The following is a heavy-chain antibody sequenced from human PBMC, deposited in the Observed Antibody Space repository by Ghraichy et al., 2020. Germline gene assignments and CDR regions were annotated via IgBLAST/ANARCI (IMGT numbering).Heavy chain of an antibody. CDR3: ARAHGSSSTYYYYGMDV. V-gene: IGHV4-34*01. CDR2: INHSGST. D-gene: IGHD6-13*01. J-gene: IGHJ6*02. Sequence: SETLSLTCAVYGGSFSGYYWSWIRQPPGKGLEWIGEINHSGSTNYNPSLKSRVTISVDTSKNQFSLKLSPVTAADTAVYYCARAHGSSSTYYYYGMDVWGQGTTVTVSS. CDR1: GGSFSGYY.